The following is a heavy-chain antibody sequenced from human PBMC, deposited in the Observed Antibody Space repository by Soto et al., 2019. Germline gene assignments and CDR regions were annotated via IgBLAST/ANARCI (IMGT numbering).Heavy chain of an antibody. J-gene: IGHJ6*02. CDR2: VVPIFGSP. V-gene: IGHV1-69*06. CDR3: ARAWADAVETVGWEPNDMDV. D-gene: IGHD1-1*01. Sequence: SVKVSCKPSGGTFNAYPFSWVRQAPGQGLEWMGGVVPIFGSPIYAQNFKGRVTIAADKSTSTASLELNNLRSEDTAVYYCARAWADAVETVGWEPNDMDVWGQGTKVTVSS. CDR1: GGTFNAYP.